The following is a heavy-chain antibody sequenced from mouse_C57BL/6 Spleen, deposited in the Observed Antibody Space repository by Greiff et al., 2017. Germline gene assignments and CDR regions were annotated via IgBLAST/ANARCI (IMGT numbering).Heavy chain of an antibody. CDR1: GYTFTDHT. J-gene: IGHJ2*01. D-gene: IGHD2-2*01. Sequence: VQRVESDAELVKPGASVKISCKVSGYTFTDHTIHWMKQRPEQGLEWIGYIYPRDGSTKYNEKFKGKATLTADKSSSTAYMQLNSLTSEDSAVYFCARRGYYGYDKDYFDYWGQGTTLTVSS. V-gene: IGHV1-78*01. CDR3: ARRGYYGYDKDYFDY. CDR2: IYPRDGST.